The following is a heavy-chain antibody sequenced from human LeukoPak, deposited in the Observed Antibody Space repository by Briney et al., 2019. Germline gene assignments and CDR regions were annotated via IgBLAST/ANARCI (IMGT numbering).Heavy chain of an antibody. CDR3: VRGTGY. J-gene: IGHJ4*02. CDR1: GFTFSTYV. CDR2: ISSNGDNT. V-gene: IGHV3-64D*06. Sequence: PGGSLRLSCSVSGFTFSTYVMHWVRQAPGKGLEYVSAISSNGDNTYYADSVKGRFTISGDNSKNTLYLQMSSLRAGDTAVCYCVRGTGYWGQGTLVTVSS.